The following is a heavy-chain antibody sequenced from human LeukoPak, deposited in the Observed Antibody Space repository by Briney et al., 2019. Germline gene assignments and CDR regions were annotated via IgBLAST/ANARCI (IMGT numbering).Heavy chain of an antibody. Sequence: GGSLRLSCAASGFRFSDHHMEWVRQAPGTGLEWVAVIWYDGGNKYYADSVKGRFTISRDNPKNTVYLEMNSLRVEDTAVYYCARWDYSAAARRNGDYSMDVWGQGTTVTVSS. CDR3: ARWDYSAAARRNGDYSMDV. CDR2: IWYDGGNK. J-gene: IGHJ6*02. D-gene: IGHD6-6*01. CDR1: GFRFSDHH. V-gene: IGHV3-33*08.